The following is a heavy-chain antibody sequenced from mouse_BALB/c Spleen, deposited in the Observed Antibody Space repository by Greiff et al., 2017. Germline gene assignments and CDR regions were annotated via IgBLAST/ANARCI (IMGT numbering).Heavy chain of an antibody. V-gene: IGHV1-7*01. CDR1: GYTFTSYW. CDR3: AKLITTVVSAMDY. CDR2: INPSTGYT. J-gene: IGHJ4*01. Sequence: VQLQQSGAELAKPGASVKMSCKASGYTFTSYWMHWVKQRPGQGLEWIGYINPSTGYTEYNQKFKDKATLTADKSSSTAYMQLSSLTSEDSAVYYCAKLITTVVSAMDYWGQGTSVTVSS. D-gene: IGHD1-1*01.